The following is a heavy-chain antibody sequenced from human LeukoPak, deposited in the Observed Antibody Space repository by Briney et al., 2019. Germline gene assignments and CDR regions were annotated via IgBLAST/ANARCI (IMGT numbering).Heavy chain of an antibody. CDR3: ARGFNWNYGRFDF. Sequence: GGSLRLSCAASGFTFSDYYMSWVRQAPGKGLEWVSYISSGSSYTHYADSVKGRFTISRDNAKNSLYLQMNSLTAEDTAVYYCARGFNWNYGRFDFWGQGTLVTVSS. V-gene: IGHV3-11*05. J-gene: IGHJ4*02. D-gene: IGHD1-7*01. CDR1: GFTFSDYY. CDR2: ISSGSSYT.